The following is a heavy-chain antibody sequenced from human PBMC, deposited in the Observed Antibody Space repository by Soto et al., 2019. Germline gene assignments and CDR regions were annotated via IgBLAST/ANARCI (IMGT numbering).Heavy chain of an antibody. CDR2: IKQDGGEK. V-gene: IGHV3-7*01. D-gene: IGHD1-26*01. CDR3: ASGRIVGATRPIGLGY. J-gene: IGHJ4*02. CDR1: GFTFSRYW. Sequence: EVQLVESGGGLVQPGGSLRLSCAASGFTSGFTFSRYWMSWVRQAPGKGLEWVANIKQDGGEKYYVDSVKGRFTISRDNAKNSLYLQMNSLRAEDTAVYYCASGRIVGATRPIGLGYWGQGTLVTVSS.